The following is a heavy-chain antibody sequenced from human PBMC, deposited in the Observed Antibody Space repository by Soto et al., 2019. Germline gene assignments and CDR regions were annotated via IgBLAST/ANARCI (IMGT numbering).Heavy chain of an antibody. V-gene: IGHV5-51*01. CDR1: GYSFTTYW. CDR2: IYPADSES. D-gene: IGHD1-26*01. J-gene: IGHJ4*02. Sequence: RGESLKISCEASGYSFTTYWIAWVRQMPGKGLEYMGIIYPADSESRYSPSFGGQVSISADKSISTAFLQWSSLKAADTAMYYCARLGDAQFDYWGQGTQVTVSS. CDR3: ARLGDAQFDY.